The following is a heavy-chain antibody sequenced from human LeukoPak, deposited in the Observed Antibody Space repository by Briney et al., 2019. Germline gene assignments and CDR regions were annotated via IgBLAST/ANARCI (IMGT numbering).Heavy chain of an antibody. Sequence: GGSLRLSCAASGFTFSSYAMHWVRQAPGKGLEWVAVISYDGSNKYYADSVEGRFTISRDNSKNTLYLQMNSLRAEDTAVYYCARESIGDYLHYWGQGTLVTVSS. CDR1: GFTFSSYA. CDR3: ARESIGDYLHY. D-gene: IGHD4-17*01. V-gene: IGHV3-30-3*01. CDR2: ISYDGSNK. J-gene: IGHJ4*02.